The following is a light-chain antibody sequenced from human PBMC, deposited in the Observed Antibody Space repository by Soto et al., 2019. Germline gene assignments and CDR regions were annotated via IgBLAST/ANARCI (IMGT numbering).Light chain of an antibody. V-gene: IGLV2-14*03. CDR3: TSYTTSSTYV. J-gene: IGLJ1*01. Sequence: QSALTQPASVSGSPGQSITISCTGTSSDVGGYNFVSWYQHHPGKAHKLIIYDVNNRPSGVSNRFSGSKSGNTASLTISGLQAEDEADYYCTSYTTSSTYVFGTGTKVTV. CDR1: SSDVGGYNF. CDR2: DVN.